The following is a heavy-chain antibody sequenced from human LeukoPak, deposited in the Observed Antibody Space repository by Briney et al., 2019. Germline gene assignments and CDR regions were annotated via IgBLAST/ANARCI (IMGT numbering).Heavy chain of an antibody. CDR1: GFTFSSYG. CDR2: IRYDGSNK. Sequence: GGSLRLSCAASGFTFSSYGMHWVRQAPGKGLEWVAFIRYDGSNKYYADSVKGRFTISRDNSKNTLYLQMNSPRAEDTAVYYCAKCSKRPFWSGYYGYYFDYWGQGTLVTVSS. CDR3: AKCSKRPFWSGYYGYYFDY. D-gene: IGHD3-3*01. V-gene: IGHV3-30*02. J-gene: IGHJ4*02.